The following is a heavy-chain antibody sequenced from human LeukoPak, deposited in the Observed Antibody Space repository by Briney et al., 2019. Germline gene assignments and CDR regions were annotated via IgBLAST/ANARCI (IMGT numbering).Heavy chain of an antibody. V-gene: IGHV4-59*01. CDR2: IYYSGST. CDR1: GGSISSYY. CDR3: ASVVGATPLLGY. Sequence: PSETLSLTCTVSGGSISSYYWSWIRQPPGKGLEWIGYIYYSGSTNYNPSLKSRVTISVDTSKNQFSLKLSSVTAADTAVYYCASVVGATPLLGYWGQGTLVTVSS. D-gene: IGHD1-26*01. J-gene: IGHJ4*02.